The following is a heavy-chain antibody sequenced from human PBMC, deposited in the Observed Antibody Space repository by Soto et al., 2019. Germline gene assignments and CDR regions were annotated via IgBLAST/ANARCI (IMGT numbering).Heavy chain of an antibody. CDR3: ARAGCSGGNCFDL. D-gene: IGHD2-15*01. CDR2: ISRSGGSP. CDR1: GFTFRDNA. J-gene: IGHJ5*02. V-gene: IGHV3-23*01. Sequence: EVQLLESGGGLVQPGGSLRLSCVASGFTFRDNAMSWVHQAPGKGLEWVSTISRSGGSPYYADSVKGRFTNSRDNSRNTQYLQMNSLRAADTAVYYCARAGCSGGNCFDLWGQGTLVTVSS.